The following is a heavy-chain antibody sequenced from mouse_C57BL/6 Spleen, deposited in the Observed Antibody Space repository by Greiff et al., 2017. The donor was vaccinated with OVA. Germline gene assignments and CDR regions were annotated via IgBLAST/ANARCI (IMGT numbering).Heavy chain of an antibody. V-gene: IGHV14-2*01. CDR2: IDPEDGET. CDR3: ARSMMVTTSYFDV. J-gene: IGHJ1*03. Sequence: EVHLVESGAELVKPGASVKLSCTASGFNIKDYYMHWVKQRTEQGLEWIGRIDPEDGETKYAPKFQGKATITADTSSNTAYLQLSSLTSEDTAVYYCARSMMVTTSYFDVWGTGTTVTVSS. D-gene: IGHD2-3*01. CDR1: GFNIKDYY.